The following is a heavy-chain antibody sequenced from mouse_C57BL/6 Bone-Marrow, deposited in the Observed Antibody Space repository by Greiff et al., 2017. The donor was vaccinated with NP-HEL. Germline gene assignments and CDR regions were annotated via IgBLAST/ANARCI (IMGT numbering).Heavy chain of an antibody. V-gene: IGHV1-81*01. J-gene: IGHJ3*01. CDR1: GYTFTSYG. CDR3: ARAPIYNSYPAY. D-gene: IGHD2-12*01. Sequence: QVQLQQSGAELARPGASVKLSCKASGYTFTSYGICWVKQRTGQGLEWIGEIHPRSGNTYYNEKFKGKATLTADKSSSTAYMELRSLTSEDSAVYFCARAPIYNSYPAYWGQGTLVTVSA. CDR2: IHPRSGNT.